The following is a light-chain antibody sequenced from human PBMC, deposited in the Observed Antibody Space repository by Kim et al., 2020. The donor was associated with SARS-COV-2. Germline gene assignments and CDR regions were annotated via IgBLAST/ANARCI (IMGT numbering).Light chain of an antibody. CDR3: QQYASSYT. V-gene: IGKV3-20*01. Sequence: LCPGERATLSCRASQSVSSDYLAWYQQKPGQAPRLLIYGASSRATGIPDRFSGSGSGTDFTLTISRLEPADFAVYYCQQYASSYTFGQGTKLEI. CDR1: QSVSSDY. J-gene: IGKJ2*01. CDR2: GAS.